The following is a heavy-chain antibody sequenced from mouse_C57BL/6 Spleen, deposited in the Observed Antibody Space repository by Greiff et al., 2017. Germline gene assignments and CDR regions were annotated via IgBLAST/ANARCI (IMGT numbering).Heavy chain of an antibody. CDR2: IYPGNSDT. CDR1: GYTFTSYW. Sequence: EVQLQQSGTVLARPGASVKMSCKTSGYTFTSYWMHWVKQRPGQGLEWIGAIYPGNSDTSYNQKFKGKAKLTAVTSASTAYMELSSLTNDDSAVYYSTSSPGLLGAMDYWGQGTSVTVSS. V-gene: IGHV1-5*01. J-gene: IGHJ4*01. D-gene: IGHD1-1*01. CDR3: TSSPGLLGAMDY.